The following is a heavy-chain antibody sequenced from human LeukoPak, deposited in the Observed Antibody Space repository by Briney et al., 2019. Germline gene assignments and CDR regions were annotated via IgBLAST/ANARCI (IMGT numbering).Heavy chain of an antibody. CDR1: GYTFTSYD. D-gene: IGHD2-21*01. CDR2: MNLNSGNT. CDR3: ARGQTGDYRFDY. Sequence: ASVKVSCKASGYTFTSYDINWVRQATGQGLEWMGWMNLNSGNTGYAQKFQGRVTMTRNTSISTAYMELSSLRSEDTAVYYCARGQTGDYRFDYWGQGTLVTVSS. V-gene: IGHV1-8*01. J-gene: IGHJ4*02.